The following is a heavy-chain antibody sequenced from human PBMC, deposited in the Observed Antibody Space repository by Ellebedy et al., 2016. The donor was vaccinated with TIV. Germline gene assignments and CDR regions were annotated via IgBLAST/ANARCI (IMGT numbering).Heavy chain of an antibody. CDR1: GYTFTRST. J-gene: IGHJ4*02. Sequence: ASVKVSCKASGYTFTRSTMHWVRQAPGQRLEWMGWINAGNGNTKYSQNFQGRVTITRDTSASTAYMEPSSLRSEDTAVYYCARDPYQMATIRGYFDYWGQGTLVTVSS. D-gene: IGHD5-12*01. V-gene: IGHV1-3*01. CDR3: ARDPYQMATIRGYFDY. CDR2: INAGNGNT.